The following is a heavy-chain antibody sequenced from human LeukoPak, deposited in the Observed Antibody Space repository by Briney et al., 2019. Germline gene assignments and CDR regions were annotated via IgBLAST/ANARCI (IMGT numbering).Heavy chain of an antibody. CDR1: GFTFSSYA. Sequence: GGSLRLSCAASGFTFSSYAMHWVRQAPGKGLEWVSSISDSGAATYYADSVKGRITISRDNAKNSLYLQMNSLRAEDTALYYCAKDLNYDILTGYSPDVWGKGTTVTISS. D-gene: IGHD3-9*01. V-gene: IGHV3-23*01. CDR3: AKDLNYDILTGYSPDV. J-gene: IGHJ6*04. CDR2: ISDSGAAT.